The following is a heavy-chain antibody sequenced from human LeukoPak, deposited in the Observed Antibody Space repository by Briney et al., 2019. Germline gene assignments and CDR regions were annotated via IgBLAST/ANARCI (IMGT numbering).Heavy chain of an antibody. D-gene: IGHD3-10*01. Sequence: GASVNVSCKASGYTFTGYYMHWVRQAPGQGLEWMGGIIPIFGTANYAQKFQGRVTITADESTSTAYMELSSLRSEDTAVYYCARAVVRGVSINYFDYWGQGTLVTVSS. CDR1: GYTFTGYY. J-gene: IGHJ4*02. CDR3: ARAVVRGVSINYFDY. V-gene: IGHV1-69*13. CDR2: IIPIFGTA.